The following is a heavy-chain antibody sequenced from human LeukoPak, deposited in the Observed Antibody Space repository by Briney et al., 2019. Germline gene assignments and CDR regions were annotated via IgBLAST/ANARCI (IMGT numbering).Heavy chain of an antibody. CDR3: ARDQDDFWSGYGYMDV. D-gene: IGHD3-3*01. CDR2: IWYDGSNK. V-gene: IGHV3-33*01. Sequence: PGGSLRLSCAASGFTFSSYGIHWVRQAPGKGLEWVAVIWYDGSNKYYADSVKGRFTISRDNSKNTLYLQMNSLRAEDTAVYYCARDQDDFWSGYGYMDVWGKGTTVTVSS. J-gene: IGHJ6*03. CDR1: GFTFSSYG.